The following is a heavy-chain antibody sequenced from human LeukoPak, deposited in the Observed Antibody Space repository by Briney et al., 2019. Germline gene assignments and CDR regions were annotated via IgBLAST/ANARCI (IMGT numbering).Heavy chain of an antibody. CDR1: GGSISSSPYF. CDR3: ARNYGSGSYYDT. V-gene: IGHV4-39*01. Sequence: SETLSLTCTVSGGSISSSPYFWGWIRQPPGEGLEWIGSIYYSGSTYYNPSLKSRVTISVDTSKNQFSLKLSSVTAADTAVYYCARNYGSGSYYDTWGQGTLVTVSS. CDR2: IYYSGST. J-gene: IGHJ5*02. D-gene: IGHD3-10*01.